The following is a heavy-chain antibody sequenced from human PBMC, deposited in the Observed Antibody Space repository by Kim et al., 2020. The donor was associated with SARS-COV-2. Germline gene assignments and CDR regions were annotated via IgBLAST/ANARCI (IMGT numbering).Heavy chain of an antibody. CDR3: VKGGNYIYNLMDV. D-gene: IGHD1-1*01. V-gene: IGHV3-74*01. CDR2: TNSDAGDT. CDR1: AFPCRSSC. J-gene: IGHJ6*02. Sequence: GGSLRLSCATSAFPCRSSCHSRLRQAPARAEVQSPRTNSDAGDTGYADSVRGRFTMSRDNGKHMVYLEMSSLGAEDTAVYFCVKGGNYIYNLMDVWGQGT.